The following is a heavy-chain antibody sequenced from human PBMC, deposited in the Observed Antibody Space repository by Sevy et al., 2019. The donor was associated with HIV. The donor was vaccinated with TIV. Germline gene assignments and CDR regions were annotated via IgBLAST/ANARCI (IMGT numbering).Heavy chain of an antibody. V-gene: IGHV3-72*01. CDR1: GFTFSDHY. J-gene: IGHJ6*02. CDR3: VRGASGVRPGYYYALDV. D-gene: IGHD2-15*01. Sequence: GGSLRLSCAASGFTFSDHYMDWVRQVPGKVLEWVGRIRNNANSYTTEYAASVKDRFSVSRDDSQNSVYLQMNSLKTEDTAVYYCVRGASGVRPGYYYALDVWGQGTTVTVSS. CDR2: IRNNANSYTT.